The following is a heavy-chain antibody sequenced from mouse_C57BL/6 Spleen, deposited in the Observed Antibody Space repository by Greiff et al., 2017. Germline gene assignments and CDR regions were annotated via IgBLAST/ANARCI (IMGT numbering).Heavy chain of an antibody. CDR3: ARSDYDEAMDY. Sequence: EVKLEESGPGLVKPSQSLSLTCSVTGYSITSGYYWNWIRQFPGNKLEWMGYISYDGSNNYNPSLKNRISTTRDTSKNQFFLKLNSVTTEDTATDYCARSDYDEAMDYWGQGTSVTVSS. CDR2: ISYDGSN. V-gene: IGHV3-6*01. J-gene: IGHJ4*01. D-gene: IGHD2-4*01. CDR1: GYSITSGYY.